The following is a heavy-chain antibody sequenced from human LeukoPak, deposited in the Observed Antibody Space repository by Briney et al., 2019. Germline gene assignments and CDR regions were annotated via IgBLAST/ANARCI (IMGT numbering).Heavy chain of an antibody. V-gene: IGHV4-59*01. CDR1: GGSISGYY. Sequence: PSETLSLTCTVSGGSISGYYWSWIRQPPGKRLEWIGFIYFSGSTNYNPSLKGRVTISLDASKNQFSLKLSSVIAADTAVYYCARRNRGTYYFDYWGQGTLVTVSS. CDR2: IYFSGST. D-gene: IGHD1/OR15-1a*01. J-gene: IGHJ4*02. CDR3: ARRNRGTYYFDY.